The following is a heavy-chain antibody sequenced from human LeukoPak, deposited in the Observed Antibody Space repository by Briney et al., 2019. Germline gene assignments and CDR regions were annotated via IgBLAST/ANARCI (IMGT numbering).Heavy chain of an antibody. CDR3: ARDKSSGWPPIHAFDI. CDR2: INPNSGGT. V-gene: IGHV1-2*02. Sequence: SVKVSCKASGYTFTGYYMHWVRQAAGQGVTWMGWINPNSGGTNYAQKFQGRVTMTRDTSISTAYMELSRLRSDDTAVYYCARDKSSGWPPIHAFDIWGQGTMVTVSS. D-gene: IGHD6-19*01. CDR1: GYTFTGYY. J-gene: IGHJ3*02.